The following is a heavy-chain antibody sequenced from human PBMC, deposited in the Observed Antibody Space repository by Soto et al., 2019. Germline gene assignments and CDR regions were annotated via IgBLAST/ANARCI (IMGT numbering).Heavy chain of an antibody. CDR1: GYTFSNYY. CDR2: INPRTGTT. J-gene: IGHJ4*02. Sequence: QVQLVQSGAEAKEPGASVKISCKASGYTFSNYYMHWVRQAPGQGLEWMGIINPRTGTTTYAQKCPGRVTLTRDSSTSTVYMELRSLGPEDTAVYYCARDRPPDYWGQGTLVTVSS. CDR3: ARDRPPDY. V-gene: IGHV1-46*01.